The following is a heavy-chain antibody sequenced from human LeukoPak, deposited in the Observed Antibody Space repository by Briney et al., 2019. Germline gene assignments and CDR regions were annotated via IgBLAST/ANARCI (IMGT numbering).Heavy chain of an antibody. J-gene: IGHJ6*03. CDR3: ARTYYYYYYMDV. CDR1: GGSVSSSSYY. Sequence: SETLSLTCTVSGGSVSSSSYYWGWIRQPPGKGLEWIGSIYYSGSTYYNPSLKSRVTISVDTSKNQFSLKLSSVTAADTAVYYCARTYYYYYYMDVWGKGTTVTVSS. CDR2: IYYSGST. V-gene: IGHV4-39*07.